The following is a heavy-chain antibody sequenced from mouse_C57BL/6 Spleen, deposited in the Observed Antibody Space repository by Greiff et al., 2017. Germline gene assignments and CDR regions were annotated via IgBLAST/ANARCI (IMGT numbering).Heavy chain of an antibody. CDR3: ARDSIYVLWFAY. J-gene: IGHJ3*01. CDR1: GYTFTDYN. Sequence: DVLLLESGPELVKPGASVKMSCTASGYTFTDYNMHWVKQSPGKSLEWIGYINPDNGATSYNQKFKGKATLTVNKSSSTAYLELRSLTSEDSAVYYCARDSIYVLWFAYWGQGTLVTVSA. CDR2: INPDNGAT. D-gene: IGHD2-5*01. V-gene: IGHV1-22*01.